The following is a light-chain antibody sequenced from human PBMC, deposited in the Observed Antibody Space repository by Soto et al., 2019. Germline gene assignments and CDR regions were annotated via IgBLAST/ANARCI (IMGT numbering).Light chain of an antibody. CDR1: QGVRTY. CDR3: LQSYKYPWT. CDR2: SAS. V-gene: IGKV1-17*03. J-gene: IGKJ1*01. Sequence: DIQMTQSPSAMSASVGDRVTITCRASQGVRTYLAWFQQKPGKVPKRLIFSASSLQSGVPSRFSGNGSGTEFTLTISSLQPEDFATYYCLQSYKYPWTFVQGTKVEIK.